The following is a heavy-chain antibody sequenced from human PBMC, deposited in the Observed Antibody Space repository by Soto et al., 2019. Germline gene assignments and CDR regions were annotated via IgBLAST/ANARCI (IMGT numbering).Heavy chain of an antibody. V-gene: IGHV4-39*01. CDR2: IYYSGST. CDR3: ARHVRLFDY. J-gene: IGHJ4*02. Sequence: SETLSLTCTVSGGSISSSIYYWGWIRQPPGKGLEWIGSIYYSGSTYYNPSLKSRVTISVDTSKNQFSLKLSSVTAADTAVYYCARHVRLFDYWGQGTLVTVSS. CDR1: GGSISSSIYY.